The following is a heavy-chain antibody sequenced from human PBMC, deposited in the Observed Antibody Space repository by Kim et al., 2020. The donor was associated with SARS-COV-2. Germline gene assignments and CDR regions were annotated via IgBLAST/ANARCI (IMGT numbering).Heavy chain of an antibody. J-gene: IGHJ4*02. D-gene: IGHD3-22*01. V-gene: IGHV1-18*01. CDR3: ARGGYYDSSGDFDY. Sequence: AQKLQGRVTMTTDTSTSTAYMELRSLRSDDTAVYYCARGGYYDSSGDFDYWGQGTLVTVSS.